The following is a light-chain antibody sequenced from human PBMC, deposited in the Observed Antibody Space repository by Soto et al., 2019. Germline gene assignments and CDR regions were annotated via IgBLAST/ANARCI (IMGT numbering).Light chain of an antibody. V-gene: IGKV2-30*01. Sequence: DVVMTQSPLSLPVTLGQPASISCRSSQSPLYSDGNTYLSWFHQRPGQSPRRLIYKVSNRDSGVPDRFSGSGSGTDFTLQINRVEAEDLGVYYCMQGTYWPYTFGQGTKLEIK. CDR1: QSPLYSDGNTY. J-gene: IGKJ2*01. CDR3: MQGTYWPYT. CDR2: KVS.